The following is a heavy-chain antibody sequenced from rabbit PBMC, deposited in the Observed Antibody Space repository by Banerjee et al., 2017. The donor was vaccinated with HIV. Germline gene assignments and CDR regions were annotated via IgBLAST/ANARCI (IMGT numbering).Heavy chain of an antibody. J-gene: IGHJ3*01. CDR3: ARDLAAVTGWNFGL. Sequence: GFDLSGYYYICWVRQAPGKGLEWIACIYAGSSGNTVYASWAKGRFTISSHNAQNTLYLQLNSLTAADTATYFCARDLAAVTGWNFGLWGQGTLVTVS. CDR2: IYAGSSGNT. D-gene: IGHD7-1*01. CDR1: GFDLSGYYY. V-gene: IGHV1S40*01.